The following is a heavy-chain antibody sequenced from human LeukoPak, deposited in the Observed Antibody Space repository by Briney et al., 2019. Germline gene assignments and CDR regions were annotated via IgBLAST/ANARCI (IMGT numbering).Heavy chain of an antibody. Sequence: SETLSLTCTVSGGSLSGHYWSWIRQPPGKRLEWIGYVSYSGRSKYNPSLQSRVTISIDTSKSQFYLKLTSVTSADTAVYSCARLLDNDISGDPGTFDVWGQGTTVIASS. J-gene: IGHJ3*01. V-gene: IGHV4-59*11. D-gene: IGHD3-22*01. CDR2: VSYSGRS. CDR3: ARLLDNDISGDPGTFDV. CDR1: GGSLSGHY.